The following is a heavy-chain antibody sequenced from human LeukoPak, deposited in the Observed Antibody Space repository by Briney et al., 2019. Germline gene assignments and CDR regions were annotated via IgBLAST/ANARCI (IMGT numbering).Heavy chain of an antibody. J-gene: IGHJ6*03. CDR3: ARGPGYSSSWSKYYYYYYYMDV. CDR1: GYTFTSYD. D-gene: IGHD6-13*01. CDR2: MNPNSGNT. V-gene: IGHV1-8*01. Sequence: ASVKVSCKASGYTFTSYDINWVRQATGQGLEWMGWMNPNSGNTGYAQKFQGRVTMTRNTSISTAYMELSSLRSEDTAVYYCARGPGYSSSWSKYYYYYYYMDVWGKGTTVTVSS.